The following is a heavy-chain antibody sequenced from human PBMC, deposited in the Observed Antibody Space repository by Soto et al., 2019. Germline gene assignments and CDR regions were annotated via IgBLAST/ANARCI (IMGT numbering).Heavy chain of an antibody. D-gene: IGHD3-22*01. V-gene: IGHV3-53*01. J-gene: IGHJ6*02. CDR1: GFTVSSNY. Sequence: EVQLVESGGGLIQTGGSLRLSCAASGFTVSSNYMRWVGQAQGTGLEWVSVIYSGGITYYADSVKGRFTISRDNSKNTLYLQMKSLRADDTAVYYCARDLYDSSVYDSYYYGMDVWGQGTTVTGSS. CDR2: IYSGGIT. CDR3: ARDLYDSSVYDSYYYGMDV.